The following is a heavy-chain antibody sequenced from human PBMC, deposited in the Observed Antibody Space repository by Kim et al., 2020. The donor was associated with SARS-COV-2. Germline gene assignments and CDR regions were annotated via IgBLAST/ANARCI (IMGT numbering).Heavy chain of an antibody. CDR2: GST. V-gene: IGHV3-23*01. Sequence: GSTNHAGPVKGRFTISRDNSKNTLYLQMNSLRAEDTAVYYCAGFIAAAGDWGQGTLVTVSS. D-gene: IGHD6-13*01. CDR3: AGFIAAAGD. J-gene: IGHJ4*02.